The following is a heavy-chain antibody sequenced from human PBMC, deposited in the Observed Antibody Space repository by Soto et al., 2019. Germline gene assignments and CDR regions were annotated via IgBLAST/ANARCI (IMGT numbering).Heavy chain of an antibody. D-gene: IGHD6-13*01. Sequence: SETLSLTCTVSGGSISSSSYYWGWIRQPPGKGLEWIGSIYYSGSTYYNPSLKSRVTISVDTSKNQFSLKLSSVTAADTAVYYCASYHISSWYGSYYYGIDVWGQGTTVTVSS. CDR1: GGSISSSSYY. CDR2: IYYSGST. J-gene: IGHJ6*02. CDR3: ASYHISSWYGSYYYGIDV. V-gene: IGHV4-39*01.